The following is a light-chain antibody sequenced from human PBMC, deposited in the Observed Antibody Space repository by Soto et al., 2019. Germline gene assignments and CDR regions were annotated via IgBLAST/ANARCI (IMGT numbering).Light chain of an antibody. CDR1: SSNIGTSS. CDR3: AAWDYSLNGHV. CDR2: TTN. Sequence: QSALTQPHSASGTPGQRVTISCSGSSSNIGTSSVHWFQQLPGTAPKLLISTTNQRPSGVPERFSGSKSGTSASLAISGLQSEDEADYYCAAWDYSLNGHVFVTGTKVTVL. V-gene: IGLV1-44*01. J-gene: IGLJ1*01.